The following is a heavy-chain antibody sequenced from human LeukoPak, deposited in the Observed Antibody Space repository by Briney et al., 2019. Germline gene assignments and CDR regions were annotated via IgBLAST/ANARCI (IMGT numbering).Heavy chain of an antibody. CDR1: GYIFTNYY. CDR3: ARDHGSAYYRAPRH. Sequence: VAPVKVSCKASGYIFTNYYMHWVRQAPGQGLEWMGTINPSGGSTTYAQKFQGRVTMTRDTSTSTVYMELSSLRSEDTAVYYCARDHGSAYYRAPRHWGQGTLVTVSS. D-gene: IGHD3-10*01. V-gene: IGHV1-46*01. CDR2: INPSGGST. J-gene: IGHJ4*02.